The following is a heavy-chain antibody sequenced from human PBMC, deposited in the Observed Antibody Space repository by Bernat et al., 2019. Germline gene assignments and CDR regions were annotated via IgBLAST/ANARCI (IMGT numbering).Heavy chain of an antibody. CDR3: AKARDYDFWSGFYPYFEY. J-gene: IGHJ4*02. Sequence: VQLVQSGGGLVQPGGSLRLSCAASGFTFSSYAMSWVRQAPGKGLEWVSTISGSGGSTYYADSVQGRFTISRDSSKNTLYLQVNSLRAEDTAVYYCAKARDYDFWSGFYPYFEYWGQGTLVTVSS. CDR1: GFTFSSYA. V-gene: IGHV3-23*04. CDR2: ISGSGGST. D-gene: IGHD3-3*01.